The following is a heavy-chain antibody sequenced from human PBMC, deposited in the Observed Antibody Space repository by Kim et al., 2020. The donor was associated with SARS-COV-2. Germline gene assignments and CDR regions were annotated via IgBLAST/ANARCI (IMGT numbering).Heavy chain of an antibody. V-gene: IGHV3-33*06. D-gene: IGHD3-10*01. Sequence: GGSLRLSCAAYGFTFSSYCMHWVRQAPGKGREWVAVIWYDGSNKYYTDSVKGRFTISRDNSKNTLYLQMNSLRAEDTAVYYCAKDGGFGELLSTPYYGMDVWGQGTTVTVSS. J-gene: IGHJ6*02. CDR3: AKDGGFGELLSTPYYGMDV. CDR1: GFTFSSYC. CDR2: IWYDGSNK.